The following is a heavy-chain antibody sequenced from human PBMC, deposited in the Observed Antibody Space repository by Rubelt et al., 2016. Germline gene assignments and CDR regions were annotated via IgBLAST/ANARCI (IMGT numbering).Heavy chain of an antibody. CDR1: EFIFSTYD. Sequence: GGSLRLSCAASEFIFSTYDMHWVRQTTGIRLEWVSSIGTAGDTHYADSVKGRVTISRENAKNSLYLQMNTLRPGDTAVYYCARESFTVVDGVYYYYGMDVWGQGTTVTVSS. CDR3: ARESFTVVDGVYYYYGMDV. D-gene: IGHD4-23*01. J-gene: IGHJ6*02. CDR2: IGTAGDT. V-gene: IGHV3-13*01.